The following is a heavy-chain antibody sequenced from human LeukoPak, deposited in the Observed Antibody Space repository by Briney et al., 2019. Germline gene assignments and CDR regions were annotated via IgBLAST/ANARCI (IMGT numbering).Heavy chain of an antibody. Sequence: GGSLRLSCAASGLTFSSYSMNWVRQAPGKGLEWVSSISSRSSSMYYADSVKGRFTISRDNAKNSLYLQMNSLRAEDTAVYYCAREITGEAFDIWGEETMVTVSS. V-gene: IGHV3-21*01. CDR2: ISSRSSSM. D-gene: IGHD7-27*01. CDR1: GLTFSSYS. J-gene: IGHJ3*02. CDR3: AREITGEAFDI.